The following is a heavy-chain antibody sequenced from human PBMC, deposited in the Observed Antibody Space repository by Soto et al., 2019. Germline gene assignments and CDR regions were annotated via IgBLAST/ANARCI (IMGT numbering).Heavy chain of an antibody. D-gene: IGHD6-19*01. CDR1: GFTFSSYG. CDR3: AKSVAGKDYYYGMDV. CDR2: ISYDGSNK. V-gene: IGHV3-30*18. Sequence: ESGGGVVQPGRSLRLSCAASGFTFSSYGMHWVRQAPGKGLEWVAVISYDGSNKYYADSVKGRFTISRDNSKNTLYLQMNSLRAEDTAVYYCAKSVAGKDYYYGMDVWGQGTTVTVSS. J-gene: IGHJ6*02.